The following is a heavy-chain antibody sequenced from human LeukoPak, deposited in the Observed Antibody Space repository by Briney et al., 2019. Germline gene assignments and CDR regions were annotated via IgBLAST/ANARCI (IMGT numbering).Heavy chain of an antibody. CDR1: GFTFSDYD. Sequence: GGSLRLSCAASGFTFSDYDMHWVRQATGKGLEWVSAIGTAGDTYYTGSVKGRFTISRENAKNSLYLQMNSLRAEDTAVYYRARPVRPYTGDYGIDYWGQGTLVTVSS. CDR2: IGTAGDT. V-gene: IGHV3-13*01. D-gene: IGHD4-17*01. CDR3: ARPVRPYTGDYGIDY. J-gene: IGHJ4*02.